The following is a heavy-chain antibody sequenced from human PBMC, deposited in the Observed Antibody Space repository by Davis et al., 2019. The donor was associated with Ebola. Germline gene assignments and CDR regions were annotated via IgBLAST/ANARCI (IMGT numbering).Heavy chain of an antibody. CDR1: GGSISSYY. V-gene: IGHV4-59*01. D-gene: IGHD1-1*01. J-gene: IGHJ6*04. Sequence: MPSETLSLTCTVSGGSISSYYWSWIRQPPGKGLEWIGYIYYSGSTNYNPSLKSRVTISVDTSKNQFSLKLSSVTAADTAVYYCARVFYGDGTGYYYYGMDVWGKGTTVTVSS. CDR3: ARVFYGDGTGYYYYGMDV. CDR2: IYYSGST.